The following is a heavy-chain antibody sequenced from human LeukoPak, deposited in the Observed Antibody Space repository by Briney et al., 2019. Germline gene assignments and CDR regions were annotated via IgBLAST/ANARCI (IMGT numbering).Heavy chain of an antibody. CDR1: GFTFSSYS. J-gene: IGHJ1*01. CDR2: ISSSSSTT. CDR3: AREKFVSPDYYDSSGYPLYFQH. V-gene: IGHV3-48*01. Sequence: GGSLRLSCAASGFTFSSYSMNWVRQAPGKGLEWVSYISSSSSTTYYADSVKGRFTISRDSAKNTLYLQMNSLRAEDTAVYYCAREKFVSPDYYDSSGYPLYFQHWGQGTLVTVSS. D-gene: IGHD3-22*01.